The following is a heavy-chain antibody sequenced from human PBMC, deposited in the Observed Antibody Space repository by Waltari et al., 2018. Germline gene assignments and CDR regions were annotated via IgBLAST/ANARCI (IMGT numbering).Heavy chain of an antibody. D-gene: IGHD2-15*01. V-gene: IGHV3-23*01. CDR3: ARGAGSSAFDY. Sequence: EVHLLDSGGGLVQPGESQKLSCAASGFTFRTYAMSWVRQAPGKGRGWVSSISRSGGGTYYADSVKGRFTISRDDSTNTLHLQMNSLRAEDTAVYYCARGAGSSAFDYWGQGTLVTVSS. CDR1: GFTFRTYA. J-gene: IGHJ4*02. CDR2: ISRSGGGT.